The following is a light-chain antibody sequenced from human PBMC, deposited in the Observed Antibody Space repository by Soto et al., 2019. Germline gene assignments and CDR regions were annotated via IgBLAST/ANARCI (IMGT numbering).Light chain of an antibody. CDR3: QQRSNWPPRIT. CDR1: QSVDTY. J-gene: IGKJ5*01. Sequence: EIVLTQSPATLSLSPGERATLSCRASQSVDTYLAWYQHKPGQAPRLLIYDAYNRATGIPARFSGSGSGTDFTLTISSLEPEDFAVYYCQQRSNWPPRITFGQGTRLEIK. V-gene: IGKV3-11*01. CDR2: DAY.